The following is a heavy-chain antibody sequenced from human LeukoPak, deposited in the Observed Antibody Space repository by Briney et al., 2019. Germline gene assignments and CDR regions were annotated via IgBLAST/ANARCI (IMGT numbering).Heavy chain of an antibody. D-gene: IGHD5-18*01. J-gene: IGHJ4*02. CDR3: AGPRSSWLQQCLY. V-gene: IGHV4-39*01. Sequence: SETLSLTCTVSGGSISSSSYYWGWIRQPPGKGLEWIGSIYYSGSTYYNPSLKSRVTISVDTSKNQFSLKLSSVTAADTAVYYSAGPRSSWLQQCLYWGQGTLVTVSS. CDR2: IYYSGST. CDR1: GGSISSSSYY.